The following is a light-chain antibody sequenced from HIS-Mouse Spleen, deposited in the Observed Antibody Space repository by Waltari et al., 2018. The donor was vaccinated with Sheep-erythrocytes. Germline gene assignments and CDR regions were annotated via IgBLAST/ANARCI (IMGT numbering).Light chain of an antibody. CDR1: QSVSSY. CDR3: QQRSNWPLIT. V-gene: IGKV3-11*01. Sequence: EIVLTQSPATLSLSPGERATLSCRASQSVSSYLAWYQQKPGQAPRVLIYDASNRATGIPARFSGSRSETDFTLTISSLEPEDFAVYYCQQRSNWPLITFGQGTRLEIK. CDR2: DAS. J-gene: IGKJ5*01.